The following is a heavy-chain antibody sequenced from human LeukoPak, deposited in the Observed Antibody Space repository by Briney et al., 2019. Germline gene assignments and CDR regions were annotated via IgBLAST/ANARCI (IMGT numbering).Heavy chain of an antibody. J-gene: IGHJ4*02. D-gene: IGHD3-16*02. Sequence: SETLSLTCTVSGGSISSSSYYWGWIRQPPGKGLEWIGSIYYSGSTYYNPSLKSRVTISVDTSKNQFSLKLSSVTAADTAVYYCARRSLLGNYDYVWGSYRVFDYWGQGTLVTVS. CDR2: IYYSGST. CDR1: GGSISSSSYY. V-gene: IGHV4-39*01. CDR3: ARRSLLGNYDYVWGSYRVFDY.